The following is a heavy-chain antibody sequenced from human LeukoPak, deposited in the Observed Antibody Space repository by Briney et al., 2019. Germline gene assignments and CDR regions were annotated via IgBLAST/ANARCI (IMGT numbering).Heavy chain of an antibody. CDR2: IYSGGST. J-gene: IGHJ4*02. V-gene: IGHV3-66*01. CDR3: ARYYYGTFDY. D-gene: IGHD3-10*01. CDR1: GFTVSTNY. Sequence: GGSLRLSCAASGFTVSTNYMTWVRQAPGKGLEWVSVIYSGGSTYYADSVKGRFTISRDNSKNTLYLQMNSLRAEDTAVYYCARYYYGTFDYWGQGTLVTVSS.